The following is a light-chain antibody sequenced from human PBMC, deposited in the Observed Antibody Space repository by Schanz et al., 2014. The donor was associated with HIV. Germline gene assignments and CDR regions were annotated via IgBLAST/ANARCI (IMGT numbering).Light chain of an antibody. V-gene: IGKV3-15*01. J-gene: IGKJ2*01. CDR3: QQYSDLPPAT. CDR1: QSISNN. Sequence: EIVMTQSPATLYVSPGEGATLSCRASQSISNNLAWYQHKPGQAPRLLIYGAFTRATGIPVRFSGRGSGTEFTLTNSGLQSEEFARYYCQQYSDLPPATFGQGTKGEIK. CDR2: GAF.